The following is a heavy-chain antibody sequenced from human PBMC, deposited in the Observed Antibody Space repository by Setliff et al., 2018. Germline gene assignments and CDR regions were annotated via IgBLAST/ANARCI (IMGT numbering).Heavy chain of an antibody. CDR3: ARLVRYCTKVACQRLSGAEH. D-gene: IGHD2-8*01. V-gene: IGHV1-18*01. Sequence: ASVKVSCKASGYIFNSYGISWVRQAPGQGLEWMGWISSYNDVTNYAQRFQGRVTMTTDTSTSATYMELRSLRPDDTAIYFCARLVRYCTKVACQRLSGAEHWGQGTLVTVSS. J-gene: IGHJ4*02. CDR2: ISSYNDVT. CDR1: GYIFNSYG.